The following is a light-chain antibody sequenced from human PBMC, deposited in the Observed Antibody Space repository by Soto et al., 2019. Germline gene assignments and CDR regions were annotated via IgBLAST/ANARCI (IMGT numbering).Light chain of an antibody. CDR3: CSYRPGRYV. V-gene: IGLV2-23*02. Sequence: QSALTQPASVSGSPGQSITISCTGTSSDIGSYNFVSWYQQHPGKAPKLMIYDVSRRPSGVSDRFSASKSGNTASLTISGLQVEDEADYYCCSYRPGRYVFRTGTKLTVL. CDR1: SSDIGSYNF. CDR2: DVS. J-gene: IGLJ1*01.